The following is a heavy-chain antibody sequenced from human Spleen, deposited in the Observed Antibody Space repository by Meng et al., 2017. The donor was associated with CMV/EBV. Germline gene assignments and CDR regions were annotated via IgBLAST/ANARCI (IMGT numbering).Heavy chain of an antibody. J-gene: IGHJ4*02. D-gene: IGHD3-10*01. CDR3: ARVSTWFGELYPIDY. V-gene: IGHV1-18*01. CDR2: IGAYNGDT. Sequence: ASVKVSCKASGYTFTSYGISWVRQAPGQGLEWMGWIGAYNGDTNYAQKLQGRVTMTTDTSTSTAYMELRSLRSDDTAVYYCARVSTWFGELYPIDYWGQGTLVTVSS. CDR1: GYTFTSYG.